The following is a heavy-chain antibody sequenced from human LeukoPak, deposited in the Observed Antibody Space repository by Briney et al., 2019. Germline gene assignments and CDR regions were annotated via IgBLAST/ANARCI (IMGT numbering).Heavy chain of an antibody. D-gene: IGHD2-21*02. V-gene: IGHV3-30*04. CDR3: ARSRPGPHSGKAAILDY. Sequence: GGSLRLSCAASGFTFSSYAMHWVRQAPGKGLEWVAVILYDGSNKYYADSVKGRFTISRDNSKNTLYLQMNSLRAEDTAVYYCARSRPGPHSGKAAILDYWGQGTLVTVSS. J-gene: IGHJ4*02. CDR2: ILYDGSNK. CDR1: GFTFSSYA.